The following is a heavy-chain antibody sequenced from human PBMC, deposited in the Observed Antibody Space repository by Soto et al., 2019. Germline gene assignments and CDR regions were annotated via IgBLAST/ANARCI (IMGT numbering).Heavy chain of an antibody. CDR1: GFTFSSYA. CDR2: ISGSGGST. J-gene: IGHJ4*02. D-gene: IGHD4-17*01. V-gene: IGHV3-23*01. CDR3: AARFDYGDYVSLDY. Sequence: EVQLLESGGGLVQPGGSLRLSCAASGFTFSSYAMSWVRQAPGKGLEWVSAISGSGGSTYYADSVKGRFTIPRDNSKNTLYLQMNSLRAEDTAVYYCAARFDYGDYVSLDYWGQGTLVTVSS.